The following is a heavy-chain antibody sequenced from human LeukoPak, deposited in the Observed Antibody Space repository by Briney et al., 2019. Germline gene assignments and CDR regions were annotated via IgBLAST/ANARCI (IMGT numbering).Heavy chain of an antibody. J-gene: IGHJ4*02. CDR1: GFTFSDYY. Sequence: GGSLRLSCAASGFTFSDYYMNWVRQAPGKGLEWVSYISSGDSTKYYADSVKGRFTISRDNSKNTLYLQMNSLRAEDTAVYYCAKSRGYSYGAGWDYWGQGTLVTVSS. CDR3: AKSRGYSYGAGWDY. CDR2: ISSGDSTK. D-gene: IGHD5-18*01. V-gene: IGHV3-11*01.